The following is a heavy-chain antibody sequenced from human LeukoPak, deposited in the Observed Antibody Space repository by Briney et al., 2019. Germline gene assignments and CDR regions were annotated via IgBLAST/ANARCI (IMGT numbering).Heavy chain of an antibody. Sequence: KPSQTLSLTCTVSGGSISSGSYYWSWIRQPAGKGLEWIGRIYTSGSTNYNPSLKSRVTISVDTSKNQLSLKLTSVTAADTAVYYCARVTLDHEYSLYYFDYWGQGTLVTVSS. CDR3: ARVTLDHEYSLYYFDY. J-gene: IGHJ4*02. CDR2: IYTSGST. D-gene: IGHD2-15*01. CDR1: GGSISSGSYY. V-gene: IGHV4-61*02.